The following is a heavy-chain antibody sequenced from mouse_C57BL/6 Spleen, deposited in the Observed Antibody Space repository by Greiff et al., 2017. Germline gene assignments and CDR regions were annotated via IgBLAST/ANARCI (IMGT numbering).Heavy chain of an antibody. V-gene: IGHV1-53*01. J-gene: IGHJ2*01. CDR1: GYTFTSYW. Sequence: VQLQQPGTELVKPGASVKLSCKASGYTFTSYWMHWVKQRPGQGLEWIGNINPGNGGTNYNEKFKSKATLTVDTSSSTAYMQLSSLTSEDSAVYYFARGGTGYDFDYWGQGTTLTVSS. CDR2: INPGNGGT. CDR3: ARGGTGYDFDY. D-gene: IGHD2-2*01.